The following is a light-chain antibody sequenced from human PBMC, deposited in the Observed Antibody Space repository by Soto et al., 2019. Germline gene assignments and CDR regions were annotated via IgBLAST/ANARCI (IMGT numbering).Light chain of an antibody. CDR1: ESISVN. J-gene: IGKJ2*02. V-gene: IGKV3-15*01. CDR3: HQNHGGQGT. CDR2: GAT. Sequence: EIVMTQSPGTLSVSPGEGATLSCRASESISVNLAWYQQKPGQAPKRLIFGATSRATGVPARFRGSGAVRDHYIAISSSREREFAVSYFHQNHGGQGTFGQGTKVDIK.